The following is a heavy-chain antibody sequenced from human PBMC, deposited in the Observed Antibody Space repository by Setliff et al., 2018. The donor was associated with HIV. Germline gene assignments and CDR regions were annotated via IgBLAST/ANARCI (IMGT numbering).Heavy chain of an antibody. V-gene: IGHV1-18*01. CDR3: ARGYCTNAVCSDAFDI. CDR1: GYAFSTYA. Sequence: ASVKVSCKASGYAFSTYAINWVRQAPGQGLEWMGWISTYNGNTRYAQKVQGRVTMTTDTSTSTAYMELRSLRSDDTAVYYCARGYCTNAVCSDAFDIWGQGTMVTVSS. D-gene: IGHD2-8*01. J-gene: IGHJ3*02. CDR2: ISTYNGNT.